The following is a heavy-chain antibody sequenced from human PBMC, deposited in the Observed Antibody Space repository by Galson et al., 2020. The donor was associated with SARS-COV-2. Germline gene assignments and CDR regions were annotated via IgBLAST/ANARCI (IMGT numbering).Heavy chain of an antibody. CDR2: INPNSGDT. CDR3: ARDLGPRQLDS. D-gene: IGHD1-1*01. CDR1: GYSFTAFY. V-gene: IGHV1-2*02. J-gene: IGHJ4*02. Sequence: ASVKVSCKASGYSFTAFYIYWVRQTPGQGLEWMGWINPNSGDTKYAQKFQGRVTMTRDTSISTAYMELSRLTSDDTAVYYCARDLGPRQLDSWGQGTLVTVSS.